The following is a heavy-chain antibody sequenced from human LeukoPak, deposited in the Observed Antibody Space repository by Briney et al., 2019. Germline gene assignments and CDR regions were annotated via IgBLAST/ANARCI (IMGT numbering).Heavy chain of an antibody. V-gene: IGHV3-66*02. CDR3: ARDCSGGSCFFDY. J-gene: IGHJ4*02. CDR2: IYSGGTT. Sequence: GGSLRLSCAASGFTVSSHYMSWVRQAPGKGLEWVSVIYSGGTTYYADSVKGRFTISRDNSKNTLHLQMHSLRAEDTAVYYCARDCSGGSCFFDYWGQGTLVTVSS. CDR1: GFTVSSHY. D-gene: IGHD2-15*01.